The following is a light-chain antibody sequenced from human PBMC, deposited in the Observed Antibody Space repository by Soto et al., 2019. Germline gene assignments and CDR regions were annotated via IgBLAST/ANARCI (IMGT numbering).Light chain of an antibody. CDR2: KAS. J-gene: IGKJ1*01. CDR3: QQYNSYRA. CDR1: ESIDSW. Sequence: DIQMTQSPSTLSASVGDRVTITCRASESIDSWLAWHQQKPGRAPKLLISKASSVESGVPSRFSGSGFGTEFTLTISSLQPDDFATYYCQQYNSYRAFGQGTKVDIK. V-gene: IGKV1-5*03.